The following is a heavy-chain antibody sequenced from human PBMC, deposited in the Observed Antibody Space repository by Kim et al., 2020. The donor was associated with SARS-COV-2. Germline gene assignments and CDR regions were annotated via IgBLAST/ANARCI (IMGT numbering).Heavy chain of an antibody. CDR2: IYSGGST. CDR1: GFTVSSNY. CDR3: SRDTYEDYYYGMDV. V-gene: IGHV3-53*01. Sequence: GGSLRLSCAASGFTVSSNYMSWVRRAPGKGLEWVSVIYSGGSTYYADSVKGRFTISRDNSKNTLYLQMNSLRAEDTAVYYCSRDTYEDYYYGMDVWGQGT. J-gene: IGHJ6*02. D-gene: IGHD3-16*01.